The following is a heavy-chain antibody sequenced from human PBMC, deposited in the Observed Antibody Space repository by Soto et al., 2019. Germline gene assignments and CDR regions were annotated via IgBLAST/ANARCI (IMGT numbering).Heavy chain of an antibody. V-gene: IGHV3-73*01. CDR2: IRNKANSYAT. Sequence: GGALRVSCAASGFTFSGSALXWVRQASWKGLEWVGRIRNKANSYATAYASSVKGRFTISRDDSKNTAFLQMNSLNTDDPAPYYSTTHAPQHMIQKWCPGTLVTVS. CDR1: GFTFSGSA. J-gene: IGHJ1*01. CDR3: TTHAPQHMIQK. D-gene: IGHD2-21*01.